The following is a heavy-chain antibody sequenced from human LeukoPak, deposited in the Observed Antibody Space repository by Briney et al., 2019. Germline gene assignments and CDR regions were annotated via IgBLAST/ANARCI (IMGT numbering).Heavy chain of an antibody. CDR3: AREMATIDDY. Sequence: GGSLRLSCAASGFTFSSYSMNWVRQAPGKGLEWVSSLSSSSSHIDYADSVKGRFTISRDNAKNSLYLQMNSLSAEDTAVYYCAREMATIDDYWGQGTLVTVSS. CDR2: LSSSSSHI. CDR1: GFTFSSYS. V-gene: IGHV3-21*01. J-gene: IGHJ4*02. D-gene: IGHD5-24*01.